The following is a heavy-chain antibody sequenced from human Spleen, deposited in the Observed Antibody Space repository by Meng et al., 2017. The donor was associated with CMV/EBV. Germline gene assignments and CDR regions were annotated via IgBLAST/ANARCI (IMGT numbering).Heavy chain of an antibody. CDR1: GFPFSGYW. Sequence: GESLKISCVVSGFPFSGYWMHWVRQLPGKGLVWVSRINSDGSTTSDADSVKGRFTISRDNAKNTLFLQMNSLRAEDTAVYYCARSIEARYYYGMDAWGQGTTVTVSS. J-gene: IGHJ6*02. D-gene: IGHD6-6*01. CDR3: ARSIEARYYYGMDA. V-gene: IGHV3-74*01. CDR2: INSDGSTT.